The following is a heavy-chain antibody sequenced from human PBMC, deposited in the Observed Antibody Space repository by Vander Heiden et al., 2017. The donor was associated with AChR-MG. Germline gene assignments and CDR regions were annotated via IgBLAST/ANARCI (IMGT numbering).Heavy chain of an antibody. CDR3: AKGLYSGSYFVDY. V-gene: IGHV3-30*18. J-gene: IGHJ4*02. Sequence: QVQLVESGGGVVQPGRSLSLSCAASGFPFRNYGMHWVRQAPGKGLEWVAVVSSDGNNKYYADSVKGRFTTSRDNSRNTLYLEMDSLRAEDTAVYYCAKGLYSGSYFVDYWGQGTLVTVSS. CDR2: VSSDGNNK. CDR1: GFPFRNYG. D-gene: IGHD1-26*01.